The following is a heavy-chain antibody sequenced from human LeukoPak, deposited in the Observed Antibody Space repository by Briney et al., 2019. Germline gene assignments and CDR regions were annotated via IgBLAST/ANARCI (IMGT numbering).Heavy chain of an antibody. CDR2: INQDGGEK. D-gene: IGHD3-16*01. J-gene: IGHJ5*02. Sequence: PGGSLRLSCAASGFTVSNYWMTWVRQAPGKGPEWVANINQDGGEKYYVDSVKGRFTVSRDNAEQSLSIQMNSLRAEDTAVYYCAGVFNYDYSGHYRHLDLWGQGTEVIVSS. V-gene: IGHV3-7*01. CDR3: AGVFNYDYSGHYRHLDL. CDR1: GFTVSNYW.